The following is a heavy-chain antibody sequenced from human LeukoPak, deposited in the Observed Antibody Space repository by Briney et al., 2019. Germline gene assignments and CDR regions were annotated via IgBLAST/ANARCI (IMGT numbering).Heavy chain of an antibody. CDR1: GYSFTSYW. V-gene: IGHV5-51*01. CDR2: IYPGDSDT. CDR3: ARRYCSGCSCYHFDY. D-gene: IGHD2-15*01. J-gene: IGHJ4*02. Sequence: GESLKISCKGSGYSFTSYWIGWVRQMPGKGLEWMGIIYPGDSDTRYSPSFQGQVTISADKSISTAYPQWSSLKASDTAMYYCARRYCSGCSCYHFDYWGQGTLVTVSS.